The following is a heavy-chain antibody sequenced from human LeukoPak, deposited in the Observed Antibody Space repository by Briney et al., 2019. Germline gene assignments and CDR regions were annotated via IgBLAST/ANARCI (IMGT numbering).Heavy chain of an antibody. V-gene: IGHV3-30*02. D-gene: IGHD5-12*01. J-gene: IGHJ4*02. CDR2: IRYDGSNK. CDR3: AKALRGYSGYDLDY. CDR1: GFTFSSYG. Sequence: GGSLRLSCAASGFTFSSYGMHWVRQAPGKGLEWVAFIRYDGSNKYYADSVKGRFTISRDNSKNTLYLQMNSLSAEDTAVYYCAKALRGYSGYDLDYWGQGTLVTVSS.